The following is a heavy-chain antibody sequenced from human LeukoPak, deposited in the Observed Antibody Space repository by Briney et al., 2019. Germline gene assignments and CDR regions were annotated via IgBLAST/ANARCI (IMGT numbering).Heavy chain of an antibody. CDR2: IKSKTDGGTT. CDR3: TTESTRWLSAYYYYMDV. CDR1: GFTFSNAW. D-gene: IGHD6-19*01. V-gene: IGHV3-15*01. Sequence: GGSLRLSCAASGFTFSNAWMNWVRQAPGKGLEWVGRIKSKTDGGTTDYAAPVKGRFTISRDDSKNTLYLQMNSLKTEDTAVYYCTTESTRWLSAYYYYMDVWGKGTTVTVSS. J-gene: IGHJ6*03.